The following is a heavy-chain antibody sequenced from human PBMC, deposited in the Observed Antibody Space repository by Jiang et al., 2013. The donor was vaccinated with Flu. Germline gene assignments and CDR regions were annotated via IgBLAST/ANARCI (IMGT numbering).Heavy chain of an antibody. D-gene: IGHD5-18*01. CDR2: INHSGST. J-gene: IGHJ6*03. CDR1: GGSFSGYY. Sequence: VLLKPSETLSLTCAVYGGSFSGYYWSWIRQPPGKGLEWIGEINHSGSTNYNPSLKSRVTISVDTSKNQFSLKLSSVTAADTAVYYCARRRTAGYYYMDVWGKGTTVTVSS. CDR3: ARRRTAGYYYMDV. V-gene: IGHV4-34*01.